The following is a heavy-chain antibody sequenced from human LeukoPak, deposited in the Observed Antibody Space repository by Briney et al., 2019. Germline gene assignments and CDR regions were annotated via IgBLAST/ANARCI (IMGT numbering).Heavy chain of an antibody. Sequence: GGSLRLACAASGFTFSSYEMNWVRRAPGKGLEWVSYISSSGSTIYYADSVKGRFTISRDNAKNSLYLQLNSLRAEDTAVYYCARDPFAAAGPYYYYGIYVWGQGTTVTVSS. CDR3: ARDPFAAAGPYYYYGIYV. CDR2: ISSSGSTI. CDR1: GFTFSSYE. V-gene: IGHV3-48*03. J-gene: IGHJ6*01. D-gene: IGHD6-13*01.